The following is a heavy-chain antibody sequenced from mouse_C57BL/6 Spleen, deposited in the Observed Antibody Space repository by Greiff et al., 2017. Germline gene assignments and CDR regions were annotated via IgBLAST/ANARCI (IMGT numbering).Heavy chain of an antibody. V-gene: IGHV5-17*01. CDR1: GFTFSDYG. D-gene: IGHD4-1*01. CDR3: ARQGLGRNYFDY. Sequence: EVKVVESGGGLVKPGGSLKLSCAASGFTFSDYGMHWVRQAPEKGLEWVAYISSGSSTRYYADTVKGRFTISRDNAKNTLFLQMTSLRSEDTAMYYCARQGLGRNYFDYWGQGTTLTVSS. CDR2: ISSGSSTR. J-gene: IGHJ2*01.